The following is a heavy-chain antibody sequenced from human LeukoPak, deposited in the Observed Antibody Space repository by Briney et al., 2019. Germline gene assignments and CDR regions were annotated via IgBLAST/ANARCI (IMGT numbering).Heavy chain of an antibody. V-gene: IGHV4-4*09. CDR1: GGSISSYY. D-gene: IGHD3-22*01. J-gene: IGHJ4*02. CDR3: ARHLHYYDSSGYYDY. CDR2: IYTRGST. Sequence: PSETLSLTCTVSGGSISSYYWSWIRQPPGKGLEWIGYIYTRGSTNYNPSLKSGVTRSVDTSKNQFSLKLSSVTAADTAVYYCARHLHYYDSSGYYDYWGQGTLVTVSS.